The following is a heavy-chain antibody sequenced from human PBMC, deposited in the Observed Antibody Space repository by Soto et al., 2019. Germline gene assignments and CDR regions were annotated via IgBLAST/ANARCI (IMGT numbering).Heavy chain of an antibody. D-gene: IGHD6-6*01. CDR2: IHYSGST. V-gene: IGHV4-34*09. J-gene: IGHJ5*02. CDR3: ARDPMDSSSSVTWFDP. Sequence: SETLSLTCAVYGESFSGYYWNWIRQPPGKGLEWIGYIHYSGSTYYNPSLKSRVTISVDTSKNQFSLKLSSATAADTAVYYCARDPMDSSSSVTWFDPWGQGTLVTVSS. CDR1: GESFSGYY.